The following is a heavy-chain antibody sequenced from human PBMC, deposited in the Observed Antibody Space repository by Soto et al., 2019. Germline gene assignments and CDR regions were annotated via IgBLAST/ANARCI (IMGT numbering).Heavy chain of an antibody. CDR1: GFTFSDYA. CDR2: VSHDGRNT. D-gene: IGHD6-19*01. V-gene: IGHV3-30*18. Sequence: VQLVESGGGVVQPGRSLRLSCAASGFTFSDYAMHWVRQAPGKGLEWVAVVSHDGRNTHYADSVKGRFTISRDSSKNRVSLERTSLGAEAPAAYSFAKGGGQWLATSAFNSWGQEPWSPSPQ. CDR3: AKGGGQWLATSAFNS. J-gene: IGHJ5*01.